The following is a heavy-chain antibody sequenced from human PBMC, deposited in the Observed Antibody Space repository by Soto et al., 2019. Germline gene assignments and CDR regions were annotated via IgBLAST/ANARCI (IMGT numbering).Heavy chain of an antibody. CDR3: ARRSSSWYFDY. D-gene: IGHD6-13*01. V-gene: IGHV3-23*01. Sequence: EVQLLESGGGLVQPGGSLRLSCAASGFTFSSYAMNWVRQAPGKGLEWVSVICGSGGSTYYADSVKGRFTISRDNSKNTLYLLMNSLRAEDTAVYYCARRSSSWYFDYWGQGTLVTVSS. CDR2: ICGSGGST. J-gene: IGHJ4*02. CDR1: GFTFSSYA.